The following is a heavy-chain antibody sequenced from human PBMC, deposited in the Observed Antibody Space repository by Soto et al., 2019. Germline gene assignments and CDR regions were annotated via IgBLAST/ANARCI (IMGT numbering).Heavy chain of an antibody. Sequence: ASVKVSCKASGYTFTSYGISWVRQAPGQGLEWMGWISAYNGNTNYAQKLQGRVTMTTDTSRSTAYMELRRLRSDDTAVYYCARVWAATIGPVTYYYYYMDVWGKGTTVTVSS. D-gene: IGHD5-12*01. V-gene: IGHV1-18*01. J-gene: IGHJ6*03. CDR2: ISAYNGNT. CDR3: ARVWAATIGPVTYYYYYMDV. CDR1: GYTFTSYG.